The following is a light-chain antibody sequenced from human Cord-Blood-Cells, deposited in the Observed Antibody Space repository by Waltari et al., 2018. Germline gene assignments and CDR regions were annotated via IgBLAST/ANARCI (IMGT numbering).Light chain of an antibody. CDR2: AAS. V-gene: IGKV1-39*01. J-gene: IGKJ4*01. CDR1: QSISSY. Sequence: DIQMTQSPSSLSASVGDRVTITCRASQSISSYLNCYQQKPGKAPKLLIYAASSLQSGVPSRFSGSGSGTDFTLTISSLQPEDFATYYCQQSYSFGGGTKVEIK. CDR3: QQSYS.